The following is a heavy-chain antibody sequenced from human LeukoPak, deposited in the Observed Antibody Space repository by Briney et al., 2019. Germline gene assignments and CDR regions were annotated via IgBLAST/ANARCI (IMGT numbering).Heavy chain of an antibody. CDR1: GFTFSGSA. CDR2: IRSKANSYAT. CDR3: TGGYSYGSAFDI. V-gene: IGHV3-73*01. D-gene: IGHD5-18*01. Sequence: TGGSLRLSCAASGFTFSGSAMHWVRLASGKGLEWVGRIRSKANSYATAYAASVKGRFTISRDDSKNTAYLQMNSLKTEDTAVYYCTGGYSYGSAFDIWGQGTMVTVSS. J-gene: IGHJ3*02.